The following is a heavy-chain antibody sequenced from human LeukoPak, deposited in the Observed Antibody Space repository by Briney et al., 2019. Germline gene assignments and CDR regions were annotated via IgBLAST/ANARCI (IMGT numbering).Heavy chain of an antibody. D-gene: IGHD6-6*01. Sequence: SETLSLTCTVSGGSISSYYWSWIRQPPGKGLEWIGYIYYSGSTNYNPSLKSRVTISVDTSKNQFSLKLSSVTAADTAVYYCARVEGVAAPDYWGQGTLVTGSS. CDR1: GGSISSYY. V-gene: IGHV4-59*01. CDR3: ARVEGVAAPDY. CDR2: IYYSGST. J-gene: IGHJ4*02.